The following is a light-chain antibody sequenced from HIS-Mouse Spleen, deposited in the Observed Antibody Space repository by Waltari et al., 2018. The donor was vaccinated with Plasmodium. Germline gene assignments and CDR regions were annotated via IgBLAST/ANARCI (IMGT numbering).Light chain of an antibody. CDR1: QSLLHSNGHNY. J-gene: IGKJ1*01. V-gene: IGKV2-28*01. Sequence: DIVMTQSPLSLPVTPGEPASISCRSSQSLLHSNGHNYLEWYLQKPGQSPQLLIYLGSNRASGVPDRFSGSGSGTDFTLKISRVEAEDVGVYYCMQALQTPWTFGQGTKVEIK. CDR3: MQALQTPWT. CDR2: LGS.